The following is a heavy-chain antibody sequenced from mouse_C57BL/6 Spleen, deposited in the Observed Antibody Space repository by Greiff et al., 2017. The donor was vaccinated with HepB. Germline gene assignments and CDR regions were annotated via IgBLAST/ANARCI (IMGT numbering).Heavy chain of an antibody. V-gene: IGHV3-6*01. CDR3: AREGVYYGNYDWYFDV. D-gene: IGHD2-1*01. Sequence: EVKLQESGPGLVKPSQSLSLTCSVTGYSITSGYYWNWIRQFPGNKLEWMGYISYDGSNNYNPTLKNRISITRDTSTNQFFLKLNSVTTEDTATYYCAREGVYYGNYDWYFDVWGTGTTVTVSS. CDR1: GYSITSGYY. CDR2: ISYDGSN. J-gene: IGHJ1*03.